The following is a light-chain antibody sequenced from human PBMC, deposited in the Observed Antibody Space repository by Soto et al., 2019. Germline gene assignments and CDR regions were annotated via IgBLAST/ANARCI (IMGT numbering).Light chain of an antibody. CDR3: QQYYSAPPT. CDR2: WAS. V-gene: IGKV4-1*01. CDR1: QSVLYSSNNRNY. Sequence: DIVMIQSPDSLAVSLGERATINCKSSQSVLYSSNNRNYLAWYQQKPGQPPKLLIYWASTRESGVPDRFSGSGSGTDFTLTISSLQAEDVAVYYCQQYYSAPPTFGQGTKVESK. J-gene: IGKJ1*01.